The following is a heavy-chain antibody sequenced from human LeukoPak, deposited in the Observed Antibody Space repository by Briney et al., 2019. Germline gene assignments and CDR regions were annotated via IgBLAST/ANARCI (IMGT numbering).Heavy chain of an antibody. V-gene: IGHV4-59*01. J-gene: IGHJ4*02. CDR2: IYYSGST. CDR1: GGSISSYY. D-gene: IGHD3-10*01. CDR3: ARGSHYYGSALFDY. Sequence: PSETMSLTCTVSGGSISSYYWSWIRQPPGKGLEWIGYIYYSGSTNYNPSLKSRVTISVDTSKNQFSLKLSSVTAADTAVYYCARGSHYYGSALFDYWGQGTLVTVSS.